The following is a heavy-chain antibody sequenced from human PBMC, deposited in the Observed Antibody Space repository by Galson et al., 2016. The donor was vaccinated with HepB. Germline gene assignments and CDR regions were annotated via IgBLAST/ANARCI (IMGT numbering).Heavy chain of an antibody. D-gene: IGHD3-22*01. V-gene: IGHV2-70*01. CDR1: GFSLSTNGMC. Sequence: PALVKPTQTLTLTCTFSGFSLSTNGMCVSWIRQPPGKALEWLALIDWDNDKYYSTSLKTRLTISKDTLKNQVVLTMTNMDPADTATYYCARTAASYYYYDSSNYYSGFDYWGQGALVTVSS. CDR2: IDWDNDK. J-gene: IGHJ4*02. CDR3: ARTAASYYYYDSSNYYSGFDY.